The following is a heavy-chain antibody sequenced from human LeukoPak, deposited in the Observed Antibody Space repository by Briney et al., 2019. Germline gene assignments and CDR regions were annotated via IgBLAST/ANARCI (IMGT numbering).Heavy chain of an antibody. J-gene: IGHJ5*02. D-gene: IGHD3-22*01. CDR1: GGSISSGDCY. CDR3: ARPYYYDSRIDP. Sequence: SQTLSLTCTVSGGSISSGDCYWSWIRQPPGKGLEWIAYMYYSGSTYYNPSLKSRVTMSADTSKNQLSLKLSSVTAADTAVYYCARPYYYDSRIDPWGQGILVTVSS. V-gene: IGHV4-30-4*01. CDR2: MYYSGST.